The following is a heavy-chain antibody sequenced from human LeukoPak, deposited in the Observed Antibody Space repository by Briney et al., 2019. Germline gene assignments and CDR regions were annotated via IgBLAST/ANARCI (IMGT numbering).Heavy chain of an antibody. J-gene: IGHJ4*02. CDR2: ISSSSRYI. Sequence: GGSLRLSCAASGFTFSSYSMNWVRQAPGKGLEWVSSISSSSRYIYYADSVKGRFTISRDNAKNSLYLQMNSLRAEDTAVYYCARVLSQPSKLWFGELRCPGGFDYWGQGTLVTVSS. CDR1: GFTFSSYS. V-gene: IGHV3-21*01. CDR3: ARVLSQPSKLWFGELRCPGGFDY. D-gene: IGHD3-10*01.